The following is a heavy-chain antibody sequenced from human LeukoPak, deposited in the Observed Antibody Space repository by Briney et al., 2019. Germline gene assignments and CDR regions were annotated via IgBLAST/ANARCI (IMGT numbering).Heavy chain of an antibody. J-gene: IGHJ4*02. D-gene: IGHD6-6*01. Sequence: PSETLSLTYTVSGGSISSYYWSWIRQPPGKGLEWIGYIYTSGSTNYNPSLKSRVTISVDTSKNQFSLKLSSVTAADTAVYYCARHGASSSSFIRYWGQGTLVTVSS. CDR2: IYTSGST. V-gene: IGHV4-4*09. CDR1: GGSISSYY. CDR3: ARHGASSSSFIRY.